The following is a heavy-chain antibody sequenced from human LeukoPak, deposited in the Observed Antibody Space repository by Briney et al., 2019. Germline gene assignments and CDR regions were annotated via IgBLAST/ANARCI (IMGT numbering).Heavy chain of an antibody. J-gene: IGHJ6*02. CDR3: AKSAYGSDVLRNSMDV. V-gene: IGHV3-30*18. CDR2: ISYDGRNK. D-gene: IGHD3-10*01. CDR1: GFTFSSYG. Sequence: TGGSLRLSCAASGFTFSSYGIHWVRQAPGKGLEWVAFISYDGRNKYYADSVKGRFTISRDSSKNTLYLQLDSLRAEDTAGYYCAKSAYGSDVLRNSMDVWGQGTAVTVSS.